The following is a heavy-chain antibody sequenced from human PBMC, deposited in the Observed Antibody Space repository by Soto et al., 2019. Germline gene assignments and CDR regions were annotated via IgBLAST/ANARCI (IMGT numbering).Heavy chain of an antibody. D-gene: IGHD3-10*01. CDR2: MYHSGST. J-gene: IGHJ4*02. CDR3: ARFAGATSDF. V-gene: IGHV4-30-2*05. CDR1: GGSISNRGYS. Sequence: PSETLSLTCAVSGGSISNRGYSWSLIRQPPGKGLEWIGYMYHSGSTYYNPSLKSRVTMSVDTSKKQFSLKLSSVTAADTAMYYCARFAGATSDFWGQGTLVTASS.